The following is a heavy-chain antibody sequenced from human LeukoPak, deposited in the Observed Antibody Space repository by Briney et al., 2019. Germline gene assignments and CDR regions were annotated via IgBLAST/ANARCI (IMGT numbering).Heavy chain of an antibody. CDR3: ALQNCSGGSCYLFDY. Sequence: ASETLSLTCTVSGGSISSSSYYWGWIRQPPGKGLEWIGSIYYSGSTYYNPSLKSRVTISVDTSKNQFSLKLSSVTAADTAAYYCALQNCSGGSCYLFDYWGQGTLVTVSS. V-gene: IGHV4-39*01. CDR1: GGSISSSSYY. J-gene: IGHJ4*02. D-gene: IGHD2-15*01. CDR2: IYYSGST.